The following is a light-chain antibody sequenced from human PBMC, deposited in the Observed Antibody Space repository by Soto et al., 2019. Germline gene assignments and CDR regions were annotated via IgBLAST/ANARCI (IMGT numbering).Light chain of an antibody. CDR3: QQYNSYPIT. CDR1: QSISSW. V-gene: IGKV1-5*03. J-gene: IGKJ5*01. CDR2: KAS. Sequence: DIQMTQSPSTLSASVGDRVTITCRASQSISSWLAWYQQKPGKAPKSLIYKASSLESGVPSRFSGSGSGTXXXXXXXXXQPDDFATYYCQQYNSYPITFGQGTRLEIK.